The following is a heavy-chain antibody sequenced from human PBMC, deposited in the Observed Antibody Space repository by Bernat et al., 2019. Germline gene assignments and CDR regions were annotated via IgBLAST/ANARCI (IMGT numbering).Heavy chain of an antibody. V-gene: IGHV4-30-4*01. J-gene: IGHJ3*02. D-gene: IGHD4-23*01. CDR2: IYYSGST. CDR1: GGSISSGDYY. Sequence: QVQLQESGPGLVKPSQTLSLTCTVSGGSISSGDYYWSWIRQPPGKGLEWIGYIYYSGSTYYNPSLKSRVTISVDTSKNQFSLKLSSVTAADTAVYYCVREDDYGGNGSPFDAFDIWGQGTMVTVSS. CDR3: VREDDYGGNGSPFDAFDI.